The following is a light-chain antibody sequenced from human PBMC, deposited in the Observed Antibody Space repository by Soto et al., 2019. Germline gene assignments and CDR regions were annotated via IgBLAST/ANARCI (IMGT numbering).Light chain of an antibody. J-gene: IGLJ1*01. CDR2: EVS. Sequence: TAPSTVTGSPAEVAASSCTGTSSDVGSYNRVSWYQQPPGTAPKLMIYEVSNRPSGVPDRFSGSKSDNTASLTISGLQAEDEADYYCSSYTTSTTYVFGTGTKVTVL. V-gene: IGLV2-18*02. CDR1: SSDVGSYNR. CDR3: SSYTTSTTYV.